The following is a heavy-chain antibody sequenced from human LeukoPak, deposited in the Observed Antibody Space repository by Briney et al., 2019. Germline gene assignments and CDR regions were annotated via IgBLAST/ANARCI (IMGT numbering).Heavy chain of an antibody. J-gene: IGHJ4*02. CDR2: ISVTTAT. D-gene: IGHD1-1*01. Sequence: GGSLRLSCAASGFTFSGYSMNWVRQAPGKGLEWVSYISVTTATYYADSVRGRFTISRDDAKSSLYLHMNSLRAEDTAVYFCVRDHNWAFDYWGQGTLVTVSS. CDR3: VRDHNWAFDY. V-gene: IGHV3-48*01. CDR1: GFTFSGYS.